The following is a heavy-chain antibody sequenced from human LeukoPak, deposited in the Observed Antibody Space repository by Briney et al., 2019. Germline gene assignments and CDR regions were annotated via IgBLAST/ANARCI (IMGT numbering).Heavy chain of an antibody. D-gene: IGHD2/OR15-2a*01. V-gene: IGHV4-30-2*01. CDR2: IYHSGST. J-gene: IGHJ4*02. CDR1: GGSISSGGYY. Sequence: SQTLSLTCTVSGGSISSGGYYWSWIRQHPGKGLEWIGYIYHSGSTYYNPSLKSRVTISVDRSKNQFSLKLSSVTAADTAVYYCARLDYYYFDYWGQGTLVTVSS. CDR3: ARLDYYYFDY.